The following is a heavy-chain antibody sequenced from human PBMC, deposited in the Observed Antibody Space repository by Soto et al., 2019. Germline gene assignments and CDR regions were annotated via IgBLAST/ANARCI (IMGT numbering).Heavy chain of an antibody. CDR1: GGSISSGGYY. CDR2: IYYSGST. V-gene: IGHV4-31*03. Sequence: SETLSLTCTVSGGSISSGGYYWSWIRQHPGKGLEWIGYIYYSGSTYYNPSLKSRVTISVDTSKNQFSLKLGPVTAADTAVYYCARDYRIYYDSSGYRNWFDPWGQGTLVTVSS. J-gene: IGHJ5*02. D-gene: IGHD3-22*01. CDR3: ARDYRIYYDSSGYRNWFDP.